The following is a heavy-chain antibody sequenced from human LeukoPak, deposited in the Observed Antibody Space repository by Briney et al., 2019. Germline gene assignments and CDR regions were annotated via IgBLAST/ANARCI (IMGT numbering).Heavy chain of an antibody. V-gene: IGHV3-7*01. CDR1: GFTFSSSW. CDR2: INQDGSEK. Sequence: GGSLRLSCAASGFTFSSSWMTWVRQAPGKGLEWVANINQDGSEKYYVDSVRGRFTISRDNARNSLYLQMHSLRAEDTAVFYCTVHYGMNVWGQGTTVTVSS. J-gene: IGHJ6*02. D-gene: IGHD1-1*01. CDR3: TVHYGMNV.